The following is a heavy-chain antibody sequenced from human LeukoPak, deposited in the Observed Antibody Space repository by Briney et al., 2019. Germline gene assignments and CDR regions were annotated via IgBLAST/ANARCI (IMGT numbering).Heavy chain of an antibody. V-gene: IGHV3-21*01. J-gene: IGHJ4*02. D-gene: IGHD3-10*01. Sequence: GGSLRLSCAASGFTFSSYSMNWVRQAPGKGLEWVSSISGSSSYIYYADSVKGRFTISRDNAKNSLYLQMNSLRAEDTAVYYCARYYGSGSYIAFDYWGQGTLVTVSS. CDR2: ISGSSSYI. CDR3: ARYYGSGSYIAFDY. CDR1: GFTFSSYS.